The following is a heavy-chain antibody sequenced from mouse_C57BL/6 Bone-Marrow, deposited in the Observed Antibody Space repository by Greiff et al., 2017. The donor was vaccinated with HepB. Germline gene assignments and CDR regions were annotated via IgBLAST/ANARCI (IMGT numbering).Heavy chain of an antibody. Sequence: EVQLQQSGAELVRPGASVKLSCTATGFNIKDDYTHWVKQRPEQGLEWIGWIDPENGDTEYASKFQGKATITADTSSNTAYLQLSSLTSEDTAVYYCTSYYYGSSYDAMDYWGQGTSVTVSS. D-gene: IGHD1-1*01. CDR2: IDPENGDT. J-gene: IGHJ4*01. CDR1: GFNIKDDY. CDR3: TSYYYGSSYDAMDY. V-gene: IGHV14-4*01.